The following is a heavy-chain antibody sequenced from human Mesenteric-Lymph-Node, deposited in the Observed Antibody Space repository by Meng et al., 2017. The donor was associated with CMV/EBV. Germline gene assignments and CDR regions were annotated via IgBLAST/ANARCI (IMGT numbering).Heavy chain of an antibody. CDR1: GYTFTSYH. V-gene: IGHV1-46*01. CDR2: INPSAGGT. D-gene: IGHD6-13*01. J-gene: IGHJ4*02. CDR3: ARDKLHGQQLANFDY. Sequence: ASVKVSCKASGYTFTSYHMHWVRQAPGQGLEWMGIINPSAGGTSYAQKFQGRVTMTRDTSTSTVYMELSSLRSEDTAVYYCARDKLHGQQLANFDYWGQGTLVTVSS.